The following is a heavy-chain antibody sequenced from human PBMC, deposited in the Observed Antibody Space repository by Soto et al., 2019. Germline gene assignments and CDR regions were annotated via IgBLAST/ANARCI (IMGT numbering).Heavy chain of an antibody. CDR3: ANSRVSMVRGLIIIPNY. D-gene: IGHD3-10*01. J-gene: IGHJ4*02. CDR1: GFPFTGYA. Sequence: GSLRLSCAASGFPFTGYAMSWVRQAPGKGLEWVSAISGHGDATFYADSVKGRFTISRDNSKNTLYLHMNSLRAEDTALYYCANSRVSMVRGLIIIPNYWGQGTLVTVSS. V-gene: IGHV3-23*01. CDR2: ISGHGDAT.